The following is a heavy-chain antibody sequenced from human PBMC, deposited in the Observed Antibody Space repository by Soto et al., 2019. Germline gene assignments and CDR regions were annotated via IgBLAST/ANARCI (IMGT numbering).Heavy chain of an antibody. CDR1: GFTFSSYS. CDR2: ISSSSSSI. CDR3: TGYCSSTSCHPLY. V-gene: IGHV3-48*01. Sequence: PGGSLRLSCAASGFTFSSYSMNWVRQAPGKGLEWVSYISSSSSSIYYADSEKGRFTISRDNDKKSLYLQMNSLRADDTAVYYCTGYCSSTSCHPLYWGQGTLVTVSS. D-gene: IGHD2-2*01. J-gene: IGHJ4*02.